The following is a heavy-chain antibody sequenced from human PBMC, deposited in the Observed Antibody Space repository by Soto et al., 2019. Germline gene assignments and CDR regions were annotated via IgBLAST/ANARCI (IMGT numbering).Heavy chain of an antibody. V-gene: IGHV1-18*04. Sequence: ASVKVSCKVSGYTFTDYYMHWVQQAPGKGLEWMGWISTYSGDTKYAQKFQGRVTMTTDTSTTTAYLELRSLRSDDTAVYYCARHHGPTTSENWFDPWGQGTLVTVSS. J-gene: IGHJ5*02. CDR3: ARHHGPTTSENWFDP. CDR2: ISTYSGDT. D-gene: IGHD5-12*01. CDR1: GYTFTDYY.